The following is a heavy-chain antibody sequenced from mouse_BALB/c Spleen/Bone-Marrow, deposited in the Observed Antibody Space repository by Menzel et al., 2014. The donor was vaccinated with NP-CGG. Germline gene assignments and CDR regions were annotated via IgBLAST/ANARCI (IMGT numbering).Heavy chain of an antibody. V-gene: IGHV1S135*01. D-gene: IGHD1-1*01. J-gene: IGHJ1*01. CDR2: INPYNGGT. Sequence: EVQLQQSGPELVKPGASMKISCKASGYSFTDYTMNWVKQSHGKNLEWIGLINPYNGGTSYNQKFKGKATLTVDKSSXTAYMEFLSLTSEDSAVYYCASYYGSSWYFDVWGAGTTVTVSS. CDR3: ASYYGSSWYFDV. CDR1: GYSFTDYT.